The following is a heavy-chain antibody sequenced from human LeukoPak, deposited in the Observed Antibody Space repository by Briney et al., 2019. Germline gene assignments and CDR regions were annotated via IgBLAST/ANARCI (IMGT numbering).Heavy chain of an antibody. V-gene: IGHV3-30*04. D-gene: IGHD6-13*01. CDR1: GFTFSSYA. Sequence: GGSLRLSCAASGFTFSSYAMHWVRQAPGKGLEWVAVISYEGSNKYYADSVKGRFTISRDNSKNTLYLQMNSLRAEDTAVYYCARGPAAHIIPFDYWGQGTLVTVSS. CDR3: ARGPAAHIIPFDY. J-gene: IGHJ4*02. CDR2: ISYEGSNK.